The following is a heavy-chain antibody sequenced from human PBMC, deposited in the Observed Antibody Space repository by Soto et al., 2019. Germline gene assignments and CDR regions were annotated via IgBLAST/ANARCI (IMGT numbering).Heavy chain of an antibody. D-gene: IGHD2-21*01. CDR3: ARDRTFVAEESDAFDI. CDR1: GFTFSSYS. CDR2: ISSGSGYI. Sequence: GGSLRLSCAAFGFTFSSYSMDWVRQAPGKGLEWVSSISSGSGYIYYADSVKGRFTISRDNAKNSLYLEVNSLRAEDTAVYYCARDRTFVAEESDAFDIWGQGTMVTVSS. V-gene: IGHV3-21*01. J-gene: IGHJ3*02.